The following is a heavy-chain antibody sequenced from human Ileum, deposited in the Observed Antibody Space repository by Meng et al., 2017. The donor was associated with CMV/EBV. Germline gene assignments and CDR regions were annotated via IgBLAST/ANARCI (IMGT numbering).Heavy chain of an antibody. V-gene: IGHV1-18*04. J-gene: IGHJ6*02. CDR1: GYTFTGYY. Sequence: ASVKVSCKASGYTFTGYYMHWVRQAPGQGLEWMGWISAYNGNTNYAQKLQGRVTMTTDTSTSTAYMELRSLRSDDTAVYYCARDRPWDTVTIAAFYYYYGMDVWGQGTTVTVSS. CDR2: ISAYNGNT. D-gene: IGHD4-17*01. CDR3: ARDRPWDTVTIAAFYYYYGMDV.